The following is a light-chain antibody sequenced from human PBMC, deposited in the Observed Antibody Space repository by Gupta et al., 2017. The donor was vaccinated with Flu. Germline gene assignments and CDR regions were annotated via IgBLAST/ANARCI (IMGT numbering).Light chain of an antibody. CDR1: SSNIGSNT. V-gene: IGLV1-44*01. CDR2: NNN. J-gene: IGLJ1*01. CDR3: AAWDDSLNVYV. Sequence: QSVVTQPPSASGTPGQGVTLSCSGTSSNIGSNTVAWYQQLPGAAPKLLISNNNHRPSGVPDRFSASKSGPSASLAISGLQSGDEADYYCAAWDDSLNVYVFGTGTKVSVL.